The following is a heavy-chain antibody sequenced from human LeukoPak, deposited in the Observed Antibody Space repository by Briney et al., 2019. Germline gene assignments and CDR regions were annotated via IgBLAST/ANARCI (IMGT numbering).Heavy chain of an antibody. CDR3: ARDQEQYDSSGYYSIPFAQ. D-gene: IGHD3-22*01. CDR2: ISYDGSNK. Sequence: GGSLKPTCAASGSTFSSYGMHWVRQAPGKGLEWVAVISYDGSNKYYADSVKGRFTISRDNSKNTLYLQMNSLRAEDTAVYYCARDQEQYDSSGYYSIPFAQWGQGTLVTVSS. V-gene: IGHV3-30*03. CDR1: GSTFSSYG. J-gene: IGHJ4*01.